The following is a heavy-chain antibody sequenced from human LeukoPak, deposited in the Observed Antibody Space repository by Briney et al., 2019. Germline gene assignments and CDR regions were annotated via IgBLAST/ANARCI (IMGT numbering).Heavy chain of an antibody. CDR1: GFTFSSYA. J-gene: IGHJ4*02. Sequence: PGGSLRLSCAASGFTFSSYAMSWVRQAPGKGLEWVSAISGSGGSTYYADSVKGRFTISRDNSKNTLYLQMNSLRAEDTPVYYCAKAPTYGDYGTTDFDYWGQGTLVTVSS. D-gene: IGHD4-17*01. CDR2: ISGSGGST. CDR3: AKAPTYGDYGTTDFDY. V-gene: IGHV3-23*01.